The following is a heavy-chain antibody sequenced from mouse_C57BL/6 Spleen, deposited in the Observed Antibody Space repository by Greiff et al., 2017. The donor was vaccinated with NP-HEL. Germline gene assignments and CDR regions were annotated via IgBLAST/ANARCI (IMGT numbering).Heavy chain of an antibody. V-gene: IGHV1-5*01. CDR2: IYPGNSDT. CDR1: GYTFTSYW. J-gene: IGHJ2*01. D-gene: IGHD1-1*01. CDR3: TRSNGIYYYGSRTLDY. Sequence: EVQLQQSGTVLARPGASVKMSCKTSGYTFTSYWMHWVKQRPGQGLEWIGAIYPGNSDTSYNQKFKGKAKLTAVTSASTAYMELSSLTNEDSAVYYCTRSNGIYYYGSRTLDYWCQGTTLTVSS.